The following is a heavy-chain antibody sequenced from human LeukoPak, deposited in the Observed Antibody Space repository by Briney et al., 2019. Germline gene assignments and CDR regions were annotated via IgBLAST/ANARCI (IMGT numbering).Heavy chain of an antibody. J-gene: IGHJ4*02. CDR2: IYSSRST. D-gene: IGHD1-26*01. Sequence: PSETLTLTCSVSGDSIRSYYWSWIRQPAGKGLEWIGRIYSSRSTNYNPSLKSRGTMSVGTSKNQVSLKLTSVTAADTAVYYCARESGSYSRIEYWGQGTLVTVSS. CDR3: ARESGSYSRIEY. CDR1: GDSIRSYY. V-gene: IGHV4-4*07.